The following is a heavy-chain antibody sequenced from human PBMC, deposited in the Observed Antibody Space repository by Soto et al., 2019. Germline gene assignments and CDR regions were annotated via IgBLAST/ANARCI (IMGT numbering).Heavy chain of an antibody. CDR3: AKDRCFGSYSFDY. V-gene: IGHV3-30*04. Sequence: PGGSLRLSCAASGFTFTAFAMHWVRQAQGKGLEWVAVISYDGRETHYADSVKGRLTISRDNSKNTVFLQMNSLTTEDTAVYYCAKDRCFGSYSFDYWGQGARVTVSS. J-gene: IGHJ4*02. CDR1: GFTFTAFA. CDR2: ISYDGRET. D-gene: IGHD3-9*01.